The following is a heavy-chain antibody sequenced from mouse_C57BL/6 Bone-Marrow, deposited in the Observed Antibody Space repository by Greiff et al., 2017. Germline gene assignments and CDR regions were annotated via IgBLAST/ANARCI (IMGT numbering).Heavy chain of an antibody. CDR2: INPNNGGT. V-gene: IGHV1-26*01. D-gene: IGHD4-1*01. Sequence: VQLQQSGPELVKPGASVKISCKASGYTFTDYYMNWVKQSHGKSLEWIGDINPNNGGTSYNQKFKGKATLTVDKSSSTAYMELRSLTSEDSAVYYCARRRGLGRGFAYWGQGTLVTVSA. CDR3: ARRRGLGRGFAY. CDR1: GYTFTDYY. J-gene: IGHJ3*01.